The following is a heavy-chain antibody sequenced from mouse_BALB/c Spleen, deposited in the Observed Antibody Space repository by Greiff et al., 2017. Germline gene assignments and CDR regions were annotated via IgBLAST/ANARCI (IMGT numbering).Heavy chain of an antibody. V-gene: IGHV1S81*02. Sequence: VKLVESGAELVKPGASVKLSCKASGYTFTSYYMYWVKQRPGQGLEWIGEINPSNGGTNFNEKFKSKATLTVDKSSSTAYMQLSSLTSEDSAVYYCTRSEYFDYWGQGTTRTVSS. CDR2: INPSNGGT. CDR3: TRSEYFDY. CDR1: GYTFTSYY. J-gene: IGHJ2*01.